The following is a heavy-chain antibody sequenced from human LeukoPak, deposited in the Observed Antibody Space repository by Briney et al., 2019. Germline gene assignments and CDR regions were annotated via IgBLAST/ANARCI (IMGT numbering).Heavy chain of an antibody. CDR1: GGSFSGYY. J-gene: IGHJ3*02. CDR2: INHSGST. Sequence: PSETLSLTCAVYGGSFSGYYWSWIRQPPGKGLEWIGEINHSGSTNYNPSLKSRVTISVDTSKNQFSLKLSSVTAADTAVYYSARGLTYYDFWSGYSPRAFDIWGQGTMVTVSS. V-gene: IGHV4-34*01. D-gene: IGHD3-3*01. CDR3: ARGLTYYDFWSGYSPRAFDI.